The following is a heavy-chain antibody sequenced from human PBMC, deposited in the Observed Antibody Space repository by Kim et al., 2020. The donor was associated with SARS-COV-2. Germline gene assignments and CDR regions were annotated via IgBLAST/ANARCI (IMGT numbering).Heavy chain of an antibody. D-gene: IGHD3-10*01. CDR2: ISYDGSNK. CDR3: ARGGGRRSGSPPFDP. J-gene: IGHJ5*02. V-gene: IGHV3-33*05. CDR1: GFTFSSYG. Sequence: GGSLRLSCAASGFTFSSYGMHWVRQAPGKGLEWVAVISYDGSNKYYADSVKGRFTISRDNSKNTLYLQMNSLRAEDTAVYYCARGGGRRSGSPPFDPWGQGTLVTVSS.